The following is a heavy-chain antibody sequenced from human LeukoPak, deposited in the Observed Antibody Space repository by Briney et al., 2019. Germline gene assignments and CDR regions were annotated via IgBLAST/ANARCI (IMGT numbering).Heavy chain of an antibody. CDR3: ARETAYSFDY. J-gene: IGHJ4*02. CDR1: GFTFSGYS. CDR2: IRSSSSTV. Sequence: GGSLRLSCVLSGFTFSGYSMIWVRQAPGKGLEWISYIRSSSSTVYYADSVKGRFTISRDNAKNSLYLQMNSLRDEDTAVYYCARETAYSFDYWGQGTLVTVSS. D-gene: IGHD1-26*01. V-gene: IGHV3-48*02.